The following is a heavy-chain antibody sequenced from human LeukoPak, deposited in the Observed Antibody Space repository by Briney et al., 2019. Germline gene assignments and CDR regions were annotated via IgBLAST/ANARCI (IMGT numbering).Heavy chain of an antibody. CDR1: GGTFSSYA. D-gene: IGHD1-7*01. V-gene: IGHV1-69*06. CDR3: ARGDGNWNYWFDY. CDR2: IIPIFGTA. J-gene: IGHJ4*02. Sequence: SVTLSCKASGGTFSSYAISWVRRAPGQGLEWMGGIIPIFGTANYAQTFQGRVTITADKSTSTAYMELSSLRAEDTAVYYCARGDGNWNYWFDYWGQGTLVTVSS.